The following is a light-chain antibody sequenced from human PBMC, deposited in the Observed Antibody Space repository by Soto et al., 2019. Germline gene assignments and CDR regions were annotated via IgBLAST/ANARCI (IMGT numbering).Light chain of an antibody. CDR1: QSVSSSY. CDR3: QQHKT. V-gene: IGKV3-20*01. Sequence: EIVLTQSPGTLSLSPGERATLSCRASQSVSSSYLAWYQQKPGQAPRLLMYGASSRATGIPDRFSGSGSGTDFTLTISRLEPEDFAVYYCQQHKTFGQGTKVEIK. J-gene: IGKJ1*01. CDR2: GAS.